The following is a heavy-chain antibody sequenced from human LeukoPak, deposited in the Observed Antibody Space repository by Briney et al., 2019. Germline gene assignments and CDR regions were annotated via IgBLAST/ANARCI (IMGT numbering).Heavy chain of an antibody. CDR1: GYTFTAYY. CDR2: INPNNGAT. CDR3: ANSAWLAPENY. J-gene: IGHJ4*02. D-gene: IGHD6-19*01. Sequence: ASVKVSCKASGYTFTAYYTHWVRQAPGQGLEWMGWINPNNGATIYAQNLQGRVTMTRDTSISTVYMELSSLRSDDTAVYYCANSAWLAPENYWGQGTLVTVSS. V-gene: IGHV1-2*02.